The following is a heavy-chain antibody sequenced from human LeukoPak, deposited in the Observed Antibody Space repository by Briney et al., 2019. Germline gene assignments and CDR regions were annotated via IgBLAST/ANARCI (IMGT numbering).Heavy chain of an antibody. Sequence: PSETLSLTCTVSGGSISSYYWNWIRQPPGKGLEWIGYIYYSGSTNYNPSFKSRVTTLVDTSKNQFSLRLSSVTAADTAVYYCAREYSSSSGRRAFDFWGQGTMVTVSS. J-gene: IGHJ3*01. V-gene: IGHV4-59*08. D-gene: IGHD6-6*01. CDR2: IYYSGST. CDR1: GGSISSYY. CDR3: AREYSSSSGRRAFDF.